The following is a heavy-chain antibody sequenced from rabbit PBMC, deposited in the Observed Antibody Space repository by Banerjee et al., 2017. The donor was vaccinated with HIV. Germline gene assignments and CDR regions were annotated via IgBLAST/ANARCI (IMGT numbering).Heavy chain of an antibody. CDR2: IDTSSGST. D-gene: IGHD6-1*01. CDR1: GFDLSSYYY. J-gene: IGHJ6*01. CDR3: ARDIQTYYNSGYGMDL. Sequence: QQQLVESGGGLVKPEGSLTLTCKASGFDLSSYYYMCWVRQAPGKGLELIACIDTSSGSTSYASWAKGRFTISKTSSTTVTLQMTSLTAADTATYFCARDIQTYYNSGYGMDLWGPGTLVTVS. V-gene: IGHV1S45*01.